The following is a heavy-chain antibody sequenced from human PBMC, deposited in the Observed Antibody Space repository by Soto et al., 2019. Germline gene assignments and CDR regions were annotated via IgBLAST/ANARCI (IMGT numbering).Heavy chain of an antibody. CDR3: ARSSMKDYGGNHFDY. CDR2: IKAGNGDT. CDR1: GYTFADYA. Sequence: ASVKVSCKASGYTFADYAIHWVRQAPGQSLEWMGRIKAGNGDTRYSQKLQGRVTMTTDTSTSTAYMELRSLRSDDTAVYYCARSSMKDYGGNHFDYWGQGTLVTVSS. J-gene: IGHJ4*02. D-gene: IGHD4-17*01. V-gene: IGHV1-3*01.